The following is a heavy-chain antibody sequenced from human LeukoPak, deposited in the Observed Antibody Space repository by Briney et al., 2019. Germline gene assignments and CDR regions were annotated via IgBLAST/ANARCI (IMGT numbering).Heavy chain of an antibody. CDR3: ARISFGELSLWFDP. V-gene: IGHV3-11*01. CDR2: ISGTGTTI. CDR1: GFTFSSYW. Sequence: GGSLRLSCAASGFTFSSYWMSWIRQAPGKGLEWVSYISGTGTTIYYADSVKGRFTISRDNAKNSLYLRMNSLRAEDTAVYYCARISFGELSLWFDPWGQGTLVTVSS. J-gene: IGHJ5*02. D-gene: IGHD3-10*01.